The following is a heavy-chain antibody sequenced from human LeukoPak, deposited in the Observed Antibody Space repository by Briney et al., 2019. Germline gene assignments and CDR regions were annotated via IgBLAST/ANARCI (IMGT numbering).Heavy chain of an antibody. D-gene: IGHD3-22*01. V-gene: IGHV3-66*01. Sequence: PGGSLRLSCAASGFTVSSNYMSWVRQAPGKGLEWVSVIYSGGSTYYADSVKGRFTISRDNSKNTLYLQMNSLRAADTAVSYCATHDSSGYYYLGTNWYFDLWRRGTLVPVSP. J-gene: IGHJ2*01. CDR3: ATHDSSGYYYLGTNWYFDL. CDR2: IYSGGST. CDR1: GFTVSSNY.